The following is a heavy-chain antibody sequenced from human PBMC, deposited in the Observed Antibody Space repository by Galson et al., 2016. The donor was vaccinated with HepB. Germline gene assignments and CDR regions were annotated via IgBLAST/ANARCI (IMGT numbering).Heavy chain of an antibody. Sequence: SLRLSCATSGFSIRSYDVNWVRQAPGKGLEWVSGLSEVGGASFSADSVRGRFTISGDNSKNIVYLQMNSLRAEDTAVYYCAKENWDSSPGNAWGQGTPVTVSS. CDR2: LSEVGGAS. V-gene: IGHV3-23*01. J-gene: IGHJ5*02. D-gene: IGHD1-7*01. CDR3: AKENWDSSPGNA. CDR1: GFSIRSYD.